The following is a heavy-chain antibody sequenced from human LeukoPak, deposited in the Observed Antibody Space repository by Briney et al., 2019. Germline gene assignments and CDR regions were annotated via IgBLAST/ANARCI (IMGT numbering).Heavy chain of an antibody. J-gene: IGHJ5*02. D-gene: IGHD6-13*01. CDR2: INHSGST. CDR1: GGSFSGYY. CDR3: AREYSSSFYNWFDP. Sequence: SETLSLNCAVYGGSFSGYYWSWIRQPPGKGLEWIGEINHSGSTNYNPSLKSRVTISVDTSKNQFSLKLSSVTAADTAVYYCAREYSSSFYNWFDPWGQGTLVTVSS. V-gene: IGHV4-34*01.